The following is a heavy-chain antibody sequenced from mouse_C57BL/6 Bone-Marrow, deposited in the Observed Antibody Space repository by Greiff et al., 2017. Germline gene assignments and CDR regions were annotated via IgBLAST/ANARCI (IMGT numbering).Heavy chain of an antibody. CDR2: IDPENGGT. CDR3: TPSLIYYSNYVDAY. Sequence: VQLQQSGAELVRPGASVKLSCTASGFNIIDDYMHRVKQRPEQGLEWIGWIDPENGGTEYASKFQGKATITADTSSNTAYLQLSSLTSEDAAVYYCTPSLIYYSNYVDAYWGQGTLVTVSA. J-gene: IGHJ3*01. D-gene: IGHD2-5*01. V-gene: IGHV14-4*01. CDR1: GFNIIDDY.